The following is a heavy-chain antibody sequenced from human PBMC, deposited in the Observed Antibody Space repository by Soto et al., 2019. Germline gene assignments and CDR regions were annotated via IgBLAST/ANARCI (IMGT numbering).Heavy chain of an antibody. Sequence: QVQLVQSGAEVKKPGSSVKVSCKASGGTFSSYAISWVRQAPGQGLEWMGGIIPIFGTANYAQKFQGRVTITADKSTSTAYMELSSLRSEDTAVYYRARDTHNGSGGRYWFDPWGQGTLVTVSS. CDR2: IIPIFGTA. J-gene: IGHJ5*02. V-gene: IGHV1-69*06. CDR3: ARDTHNGSGGRYWFDP. D-gene: IGHD2-15*01. CDR1: GGTFSSYA.